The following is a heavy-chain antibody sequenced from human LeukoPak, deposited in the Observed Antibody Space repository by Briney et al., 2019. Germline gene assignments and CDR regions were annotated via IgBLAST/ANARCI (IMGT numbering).Heavy chain of an antibody. CDR1: GGSISSSSYY. Sequence: PSETLSLTCTVSGGSISSSSYYWGWIRQPPGKGLEWIGSIYYSGSTYYNPSLKSRVTISVDTSKNQFSLKLSSVTAADTAVYYCARHADIVVVPAAMNAFDIWGQGTMVTVSS. CDR3: ARHADIVVVPAAMNAFDI. V-gene: IGHV4-39*01. J-gene: IGHJ3*02. CDR2: IYYSGST. D-gene: IGHD2-2*01.